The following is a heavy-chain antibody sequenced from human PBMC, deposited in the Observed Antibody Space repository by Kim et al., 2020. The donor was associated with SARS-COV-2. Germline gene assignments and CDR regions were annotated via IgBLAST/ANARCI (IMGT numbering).Heavy chain of an antibody. CDR3: ASLTMPGNYYYYMDV. Sequence: SETLSLTCAVYGGSFSGYYWSWIRQPPGKGLEWIGEINHSGSTNYNPSLKSRVTISVDTSKNQFSLKLSSVTAADTAVYYCASLTMPGNYYYYMDVWGKGTTVTVSS. J-gene: IGHJ6*03. CDR2: INHSGST. D-gene: IGHD3-3*01. CDR1: GGSFSGYY. V-gene: IGHV4-34*01.